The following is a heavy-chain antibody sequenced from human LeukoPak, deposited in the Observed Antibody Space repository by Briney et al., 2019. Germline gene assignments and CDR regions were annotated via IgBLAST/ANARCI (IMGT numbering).Heavy chain of an antibody. Sequence: ASVKVSCKASGGTFSSYAISWVRQAPGQGLEWMGGIIPIFGTANYAQKFQGRVTITADESTSTAYMELSSLRSEDTAVYYCAVVPAANAFDIWGQGTMVTVSS. CDR1: GGTFSSYA. D-gene: IGHD2-2*01. CDR2: IIPIFGTA. V-gene: IGHV1-69*13. J-gene: IGHJ3*02. CDR3: AVVPAANAFDI.